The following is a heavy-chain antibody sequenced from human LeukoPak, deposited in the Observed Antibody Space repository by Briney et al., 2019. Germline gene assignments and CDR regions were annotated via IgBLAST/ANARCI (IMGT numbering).Heavy chain of an antibody. CDR3: ARWMFYYGSGVFHYHGMDV. V-gene: IGHV5-51*01. J-gene: IGHJ6*02. D-gene: IGHD3-10*01. Sequence: GESLKISCKGSGYSFTSQWIGWVRQMPGKGLEWMGIIYPADSDTKYSPSFQGQVTISADESISTAYLQWSSLKASDTAIYYCARWMFYYGSGVFHYHGMDVWGQGTTVTVSS. CDR2: IYPADSDT. CDR1: GYSFTSQW.